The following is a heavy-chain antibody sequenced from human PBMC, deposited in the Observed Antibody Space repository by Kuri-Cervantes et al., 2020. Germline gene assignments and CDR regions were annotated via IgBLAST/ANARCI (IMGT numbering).Heavy chain of an antibody. Sequence: GGSLRLSCAASGFTFSSYAMHWVRQAPGKGLEWVAVISYDGSNKYSADSVKGRFTISRDNSKNTLYLQMNSLRAEDTAVYYCARDRASSSSFWRPKYYYYGMDVWGQGTTVTVSS. CDR1: GFTFSSYA. D-gene: IGHD6-6*01. V-gene: IGHV3-30-3*01. CDR3: ARDRASSSSFWRPKYYYYGMDV. J-gene: IGHJ6*02. CDR2: ISYDGSNK.